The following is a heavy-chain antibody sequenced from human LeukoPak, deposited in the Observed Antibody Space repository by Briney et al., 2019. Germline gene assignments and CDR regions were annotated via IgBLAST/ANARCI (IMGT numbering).Heavy chain of an antibody. CDR2: MNPNSGGT. V-gene: IGHV1-2*02. CDR1: GYTLTGYY. Sequence: GASVKVSCTASGYTLTGYYMHWVRQAPGQGLVWMGWMNPNSGGTKYAQKFQGRVTMTRDTSISTAYMELSRLRSDDTAMYYCARDKLGLGELSLYDQWGQGTLVTVFS. CDR3: ARDKLGLGELSLYDQ. J-gene: IGHJ5*02. D-gene: IGHD3-16*02.